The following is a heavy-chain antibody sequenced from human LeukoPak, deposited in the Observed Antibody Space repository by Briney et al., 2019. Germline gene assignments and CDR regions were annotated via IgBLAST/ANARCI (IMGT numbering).Heavy chain of an antibody. CDR2: IYTSGST. D-gene: IGHD3-10*01. CDR3: ARDLYYYGSGSYHYFDY. J-gene: IGHJ4*02. Sequence: SETLSLTCTVSGGSISSSSYYWSWIRQPAGKGLEWIGRIYTSGSTNYNPSLKSRVTMSVDTSKNQFSLKLSSVTAADTAVYYCARDLYYYGSGSYHYFDYWGQGTLVTVSS. CDR1: GGSISSSSYY. V-gene: IGHV4-61*02.